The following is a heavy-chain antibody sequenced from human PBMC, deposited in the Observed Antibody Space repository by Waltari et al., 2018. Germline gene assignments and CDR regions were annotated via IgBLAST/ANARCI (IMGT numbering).Heavy chain of an antibody. D-gene: IGHD3-10*01. CDR2: IYHSGST. Sequence: QVQLQESGPGLVKPSGTLSLTCAVSGGSISRSNWWSSVRQPPGKGLEWIGKIYHSGSTNYNPSLKSRVTISVDKSKNQFSLKLSSVTAADTAVYYCARVGGSYYNPPDYWGQGTLVTVSS. CDR3: ARVGGSYYNPPDY. V-gene: IGHV4-4*02. J-gene: IGHJ4*02. CDR1: GGSISRSNW.